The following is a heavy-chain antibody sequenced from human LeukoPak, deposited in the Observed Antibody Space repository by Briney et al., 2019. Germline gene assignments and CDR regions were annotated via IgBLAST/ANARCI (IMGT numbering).Heavy chain of an antibody. CDR1: GFIFSRYA. CDR2: ISSSDDST. V-gene: IGHV3-23*01. Sequence: PGGSLRLSCAASGFIFSRYAMSWVRQAPGKGLEWVSAISSSDDSTDYADSVKGRFTISRDNSKNTLYLQMNSLRAEDTAVYYCARTGGGYYFDYWGQGTLVTVSS. CDR3: ARTGGGYYFDY. D-gene: IGHD1-14*01. J-gene: IGHJ4*02.